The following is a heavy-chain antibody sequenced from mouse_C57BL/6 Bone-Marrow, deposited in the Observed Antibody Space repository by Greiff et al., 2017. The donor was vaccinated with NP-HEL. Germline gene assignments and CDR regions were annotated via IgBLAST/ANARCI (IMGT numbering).Heavy chain of an antibody. CDR2: ISNGGGST. V-gene: IGHV5-12*01. CDR1: GFTFSDYY. Sequence: EVQLVESGGGLVQPGGSLKLSCAASGFTFSDYYMYWVRQTPEKRLEWVAYISNGGGSTYYPDTVKGRFTISRDNAKNTLYLQMSRLKSEDTAMYYCAITGGLGAMDYWGQGTSVTVSS. J-gene: IGHJ4*01. CDR3: AITGGLGAMDY. D-gene: IGHD4-1*01.